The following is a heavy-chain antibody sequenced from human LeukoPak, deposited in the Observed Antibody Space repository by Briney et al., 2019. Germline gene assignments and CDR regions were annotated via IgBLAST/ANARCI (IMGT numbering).Heavy chain of an antibody. CDR1: GFIFSKSG. J-gene: IGHJ4*02. D-gene: IGHD2-2*01. V-gene: IGHV3-21*01. Sequence: GGSLRLSCAASGFIFSKSGMHWVRQAPGKGLEWVSSISSSSSYIYYADSVKGRFTISRDNAKNSLYLQMNSLRAEDTAVYYCARSLVPAVPDYWGQGTLVTVSS. CDR3: ARSLVPAVPDY. CDR2: ISSSSSYI.